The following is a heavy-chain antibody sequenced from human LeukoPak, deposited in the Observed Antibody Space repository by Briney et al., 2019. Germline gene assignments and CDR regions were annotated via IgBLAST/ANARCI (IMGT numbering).Heavy chain of an antibody. V-gene: IGHV4-34*01. CDR3: ASSGYYQNWFDP. D-gene: IGHD3-22*01. Sequence: SETPSLTCAVYGGSFSGYYWSWIRQPPGKGLEWIGEINHSGSTNYNPSLKSRVTISVDTSKNQFSLKLSSVTAADTAVYYCASSGYYQNWFDPWGQGTLVTVSS. CDR1: GGSFSGYY. J-gene: IGHJ5*02. CDR2: INHSGST.